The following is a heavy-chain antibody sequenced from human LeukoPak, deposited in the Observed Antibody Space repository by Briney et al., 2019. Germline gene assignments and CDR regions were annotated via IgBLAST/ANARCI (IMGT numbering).Heavy chain of an antibody. CDR1: GYTFTGYY. CDR3: ARAGDSDYGENDY. CDR2: INPNSGGT. J-gene: IGHJ4*02. Sequence: ASVKVSCKASGYTFTGYYMHWVRRAPGQGLEWMGWINPNSGGTNYAQKFQGRVTMTRDTSISTAYMELSRLRSDDTAVYYCARAGDSDYGENDYWGQGTLVTVSS. D-gene: IGHD4-17*01. V-gene: IGHV1-2*02.